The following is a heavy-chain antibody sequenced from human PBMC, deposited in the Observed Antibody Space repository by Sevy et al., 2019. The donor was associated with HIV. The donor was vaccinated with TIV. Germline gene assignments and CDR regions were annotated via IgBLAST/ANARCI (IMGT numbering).Heavy chain of an antibody. D-gene: IGHD6-19*01. J-gene: IGHJ6*02. V-gene: IGHV4-39*01. CDR3: ARQGIAVAGVYYYYYGMDV. CDR2: IYYSGST. CDR1: GGSISSSSYY. Sequence: SETLSLTCTVSGGSISSSSYYWGWIRQPPGKGLEWIGSIYYSGSTYYNPSLKSRVTISVATSKNQFSLKLSSVTAADTAVYYCARQGIAVAGVYYYYYGMDVWGQGTTVTVSS.